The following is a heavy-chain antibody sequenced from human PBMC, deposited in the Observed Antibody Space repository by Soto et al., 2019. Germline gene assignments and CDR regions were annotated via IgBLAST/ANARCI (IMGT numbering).Heavy chain of an antibody. CDR3: ARVLVRDTAMVYNYYGMDV. D-gene: IGHD5-18*01. Sequence: PGGSLRLSCAASGFTFSSYSMNWVRQAPGKGLEWVSSISSSSSYIYYADSVKGRFTISRDNAKNSLYLQMSSLRAEDTAVYYCARVLVRDTAMVYNYYGMDVWGQGTTVTVSS. V-gene: IGHV3-21*01. CDR2: ISSSSSYI. J-gene: IGHJ6*02. CDR1: GFTFSSYS.